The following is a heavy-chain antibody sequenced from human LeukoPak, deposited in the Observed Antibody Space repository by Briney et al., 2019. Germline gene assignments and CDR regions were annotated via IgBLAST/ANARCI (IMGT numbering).Heavy chain of an antibody. Sequence: PGGSLRLSCAASGFTFSYYAMTWVRQAPGKGLEWVSTISGPGGSTYYADSVKGRFTISRDNSKNTLHLQMNSLRAEDTAIYYCAKDSGGIGSVVAAGDFDCWGQGTLVTVSS. CDR1: GFTFSYYA. V-gene: IGHV3-23*01. CDR2: ISGPGGST. J-gene: IGHJ4*02. CDR3: AKDSGGIGSVVAAGDFDC. D-gene: IGHD2-2*01.